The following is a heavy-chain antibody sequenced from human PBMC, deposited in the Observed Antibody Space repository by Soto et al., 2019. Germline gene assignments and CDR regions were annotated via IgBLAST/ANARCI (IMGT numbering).Heavy chain of an antibody. V-gene: IGHV1-69*01. D-gene: IGHD4-17*01. J-gene: IGHJ2*01. Sequence: QVQLVQSGAEVKKPGSSVKVSCKASGGTFSSYAISWVRQAPGQGLEWMGGIIPIFGTANYAQKFQGRVTITADESTSTAYMELSSLRSEDTAVYYWARGGDYGGKGLRRYFDLWGRGTLVTVSS. CDR1: GGTFSSYA. CDR3: ARGGDYGGKGLRRYFDL. CDR2: IIPIFGTA.